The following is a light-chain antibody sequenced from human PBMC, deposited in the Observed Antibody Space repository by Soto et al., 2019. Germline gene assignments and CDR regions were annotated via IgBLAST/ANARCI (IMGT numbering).Light chain of an antibody. CDR1: QAIRND. CDR2: AAS. Sequence: AIQMTQSPSSQSASVGDRVTITCRASQAIRNDLGWYQQKPGKAPKLLIYAASSLQSGVPSRFSGSGSGTDFTLTISSLQAEDCATYYCLQDYNYPPTVGQGTRLEIK. J-gene: IGKJ5*01. V-gene: IGKV1-6*02. CDR3: LQDYNYPPT.